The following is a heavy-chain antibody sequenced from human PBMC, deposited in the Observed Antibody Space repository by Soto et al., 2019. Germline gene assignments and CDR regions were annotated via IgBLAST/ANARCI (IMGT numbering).Heavy chain of an antibody. CDR1: GFTFSSYA. Sequence: PGGSLRLSCAASGFTFSSYAMSWVRQAPGKGLEWVSAISGSGGSTYYADSVKGRFTISRDNSKNTLYLQMNSLRAEDTAVYYCAKANCSSTSCYDWGQLDYYYYYMDVWGKGTTVTVSS. J-gene: IGHJ6*03. V-gene: IGHV3-23*01. CDR3: AKANCSSTSCYDWGQLDYYYYYMDV. CDR2: ISGSGGST. D-gene: IGHD2-2*01.